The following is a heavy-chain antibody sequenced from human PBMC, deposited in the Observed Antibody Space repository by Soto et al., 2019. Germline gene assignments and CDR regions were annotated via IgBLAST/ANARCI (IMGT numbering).Heavy chain of an antibody. CDR1: GGSISSSSYY. D-gene: IGHD3-10*01. V-gene: IGHV4-39*01. Sequence: PSETLSLTCTVSGGSISSSSYYWGWIRQPPGKGLEWIGSIYYSGSTYYNPSLKSRVTISVDTSKNQFSLKLSSVPAADTAVYYCARSRITMVRGVITGYYYYYGMDVWGEGTTVTVSS. CDR3: ARSRITMVRGVITGYYYYYGMDV. J-gene: IGHJ6*04. CDR2: IYYSGST.